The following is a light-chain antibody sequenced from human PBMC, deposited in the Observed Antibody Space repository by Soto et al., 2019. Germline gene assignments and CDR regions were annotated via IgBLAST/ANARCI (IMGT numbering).Light chain of an antibody. V-gene: IGKV3-20*01. CDR2: GAS. CDR1: QTVDTSY. Sequence: EVVLTQSPDTLSLSPGDRATLSCRVSQTVDTSYLAWYQQRPGQAPRLLIYGASTRATRITDRFSDSGSGTDFPLTISRMEHEDFAIHFHQQYQKYETSLIVGGGNRVEI. CDR3: QQYQKYETSLI. J-gene: IGKJ4*01.